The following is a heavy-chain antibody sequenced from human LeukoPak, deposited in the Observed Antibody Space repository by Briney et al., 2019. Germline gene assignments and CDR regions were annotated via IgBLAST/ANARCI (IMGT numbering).Heavy chain of an antibody. J-gene: IGHJ5*02. D-gene: IGHD6-19*01. CDR1: GGSISSYY. CDR2: IYYSGST. Sequence: SETLSLTCTVSGGSISSYYWSWIRQPPGKGLEWIGYIYYSGSTNYNPSLKSRVTISVDTSKNQFSLKLSSVTAADTAVYYCARSFQRWLVHGPWGQGTLVTVSS. V-gene: IGHV4-59*01. CDR3: ARSFQRWLVHGP.